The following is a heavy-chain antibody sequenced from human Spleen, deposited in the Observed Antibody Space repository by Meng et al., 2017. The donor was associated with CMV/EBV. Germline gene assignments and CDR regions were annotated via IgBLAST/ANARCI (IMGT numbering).Heavy chain of an antibody. J-gene: IGHJ5*02. Sequence: GSCGGCVWTWSRQPPGKGLEWIGYVSYAGNTKYNPSLMSRVTMSLDTTRDQFSLRLNSVIAADTAVYYCARSSGGRMTSYNYFDPWGQGALVTVSS. V-gene: IGHV4-61*08. D-gene: IGHD3-16*01. CDR2: VSYAGNT. CDR3: ARSSGGRMTSYNYFDP. CDR1: GSCGGCV.